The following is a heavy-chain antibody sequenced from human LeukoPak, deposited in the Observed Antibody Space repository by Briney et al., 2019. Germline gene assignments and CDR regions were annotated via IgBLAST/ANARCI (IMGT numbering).Heavy chain of an antibody. CDR3: AKDDVVAATFDY. D-gene: IGHD2-15*01. CDR1: GFTFSSYA. J-gene: IGHJ4*02. CDR2: ISGSGGST. V-gene: IGHV3-23*01. Sequence: GGSLRLSCEASGFTFSSYAMSWVRQAPGKGLEWVSAISGSGGSTYYAGSVKGRFTISRDNSKNTLYLQMNSLRAEDTAVYYCAKDDVVAATFDYWGQGTLVTVSS.